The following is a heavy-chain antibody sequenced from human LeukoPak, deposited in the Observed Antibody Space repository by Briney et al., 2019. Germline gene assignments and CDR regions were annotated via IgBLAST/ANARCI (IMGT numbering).Heavy chain of an antibody. D-gene: IGHD2-21*01. Sequence: SETLSLTCTVSGGSISSSSYYWGWIRQPPGKGLEWIGSIYYSGSTYYNPSLKSRVTISVDTSKNQFSLKLSSVTAADTAVYYCARQEAYSHYYFDYWGQGTLVTVSS. V-gene: IGHV4-39*01. CDR2: IYYSGST. J-gene: IGHJ4*02. CDR3: ARQEAYSHYYFDY. CDR1: GGSISSSSYY.